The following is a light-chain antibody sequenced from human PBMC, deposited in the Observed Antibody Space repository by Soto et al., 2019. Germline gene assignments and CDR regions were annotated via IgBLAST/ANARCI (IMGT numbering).Light chain of an antibody. J-gene: IGKJ1*01. V-gene: IGKV3-20*01. CDR1: QSVSSNY. Sequence: DIESTQSPGTLSLSPGESATLSCRASQSVSSNYITWYQQKPGQAPRRLIFGASSRATGIPDRFSGSGSGTDFTLTISRLEPEDFAVYYCQQYGSAPSTFGQGTKVDTK. CDR3: QQYGSAPST. CDR2: GAS.